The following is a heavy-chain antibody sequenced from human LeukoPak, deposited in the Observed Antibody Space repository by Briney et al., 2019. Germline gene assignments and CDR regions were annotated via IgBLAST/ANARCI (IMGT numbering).Heavy chain of an antibody. V-gene: IGHV4-38-2*02. D-gene: IGHD2-21*02. J-gene: IGHJ3*02. CDR1: GYSISSGYY. Sequence: SETLFLTCTVSGYSISSGYYWGWIRQPPGKGLEWIGSIYHSGSTYYNPPLKSRVTISVDTSKNQFSLKLSSVTAADTAVYYCAREGDDAFDIWGQGTMVTVSS. CDR2: IYHSGST. CDR3: AREGDDAFDI.